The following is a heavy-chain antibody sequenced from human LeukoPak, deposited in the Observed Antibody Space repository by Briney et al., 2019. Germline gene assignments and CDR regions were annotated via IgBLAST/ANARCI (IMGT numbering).Heavy chain of an antibody. J-gene: IGHJ4*02. D-gene: IGHD2-2*01. Sequence: SETLSLTCSVSGGSISSSAYHWSWFRQHPGKGLEWIGYIYYTGRTYYSPSLKSRVTISLDTSKNQFSLNLSSLTAADTAVYYCARDPPGYCSTTSCSAAEYFDPWGQGTLVTVSS. CDR3: ARDPPGYCSTTSCSAAEYFDP. CDR2: IYYTGRT. V-gene: IGHV4-31*03. CDR1: GGSISSSAYH.